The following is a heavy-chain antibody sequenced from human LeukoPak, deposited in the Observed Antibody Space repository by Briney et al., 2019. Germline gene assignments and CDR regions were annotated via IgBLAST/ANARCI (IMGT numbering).Heavy chain of an antibody. CDR1: GFTVSSYY. D-gene: IGHD6-13*01. J-gene: IGHJ4*02. V-gene: IGHV3-66*01. CDR3: VRDNGAAAGI. Sequence: GGSLRLSCAASGFTVSSYYMSRVRQAPGKGLEWVSVIYSDGSTYYADSVRGRFTISRNNSKNTLYLQVSSLRVEDTAVSYCVRDNGAAAGIWGQGTLVTVPS. CDR2: IYSDGST.